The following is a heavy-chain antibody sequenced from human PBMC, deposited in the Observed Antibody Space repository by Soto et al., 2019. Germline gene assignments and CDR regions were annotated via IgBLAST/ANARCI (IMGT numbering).Heavy chain of an antibody. V-gene: IGHV1-69*12. CDR3: AREDCSGGSCPEATYGMDV. Sequence: QVQLVQSGAEVKKPGSSVKVSCKASGGTFSSYAISWVRQAPGQGLEWRGGIIPIFGTANYAQKFQGRVTITADESTSTAYMELSSLRSEDTAVYYCAREDCSGGSCPEATYGMDVWGQGTTVTVSS. CDR2: IIPIFGTA. D-gene: IGHD2-15*01. CDR1: GGTFSSYA. J-gene: IGHJ6*02.